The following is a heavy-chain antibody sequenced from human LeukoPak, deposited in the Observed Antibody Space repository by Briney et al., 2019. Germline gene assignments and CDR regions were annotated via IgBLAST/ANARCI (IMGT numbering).Heavy chain of an antibody. D-gene: IGHD3-22*01. CDR2: IYYSGST. V-gene: IGHV4-59*01. Sequence: SETLSLTCTVSGGSISSYYWSWIRRPPGKGLEWIGYIYYSGSTNYNPSLKSRVTISVDTSNNQFSLRLSSVTAADTAVYYCVRDHYYNSSGYTFRYWGQGTLVTVSS. CDR1: GGSISSYY. J-gene: IGHJ1*01. CDR3: VRDHYYNSSGYTFRY.